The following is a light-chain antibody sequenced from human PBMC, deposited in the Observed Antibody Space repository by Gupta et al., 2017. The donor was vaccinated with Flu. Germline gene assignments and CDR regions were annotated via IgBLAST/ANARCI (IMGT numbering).Light chain of an antibody. Sequence: SSLYASLGDRGTNTCQARQDIRNYLGWYKQKPTKAPRLLIYDASSWETGVSSRFSGSGFGKTFTLTISSRQQEDIAPYYCHQHEKLPPYTFGQGTKVAIK. CDR1: QDIRNY. CDR3: HQHEKLPPYT. J-gene: IGKJ2*01. CDR2: DAS. V-gene: IGKV1-33*01.